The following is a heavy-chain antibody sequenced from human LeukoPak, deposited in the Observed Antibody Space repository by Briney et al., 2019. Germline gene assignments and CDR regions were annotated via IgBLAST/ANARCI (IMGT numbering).Heavy chain of an antibody. CDR3: AKGSGNGYGSGPFDY. Sequence: GGSLRLSCAASGFILSGYWMSWVRQAPGKGLEWVANIKQDGSEKNYVDSVRGRFTISRDNSKNTVSLQMSSLRAEDTALYYCAKGSGNGYGSGPFDYWGQGTLVTVSS. CDR2: IKQDGSEK. J-gene: IGHJ4*02. CDR1: GFILSGYW. V-gene: IGHV3-7*03. D-gene: IGHD3-10*01.